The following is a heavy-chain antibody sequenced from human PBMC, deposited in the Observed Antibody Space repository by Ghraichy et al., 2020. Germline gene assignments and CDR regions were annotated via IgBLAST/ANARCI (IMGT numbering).Heavy chain of an antibody. Sequence: SQTLLTCTVSGGSISSYYWNWIRQPAGKGLEWIGRIYTSGSTSYNPSLKSRVTMSVDTSKNQFSLKLSPVTAADTAVYYCARLGQRGSWFDPWGQGTLVTVSS. CDR3: ARLGQRGSWFDP. J-gene: IGHJ5*02. CDR2: IYTSGST. V-gene: IGHV4-4*07. D-gene: IGHD6-25*01. CDR1: GGSISSYY.